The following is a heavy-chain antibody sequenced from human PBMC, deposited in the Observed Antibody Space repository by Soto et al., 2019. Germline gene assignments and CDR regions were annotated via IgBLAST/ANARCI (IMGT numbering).Heavy chain of an antibody. CDR1: GGTFTNYT. J-gene: IGHJ4*02. Sequence: QVQLVQSGAEVKKPGSSVKVSCKASGGTFTNYTISWVRQAPGQGLEWMGGIIPMIGTTNHAQKFQGRVTINANKPTTTAHMELSRLRSEDTVVYYCAIRIGYRYFDWTFEYWGQGTLVTVSS. D-gene: IGHD3-9*01. CDR3: AIRIGYRYFDWTFEY. V-gene: IGHV1-69*06. CDR2: IIPMIGTT.